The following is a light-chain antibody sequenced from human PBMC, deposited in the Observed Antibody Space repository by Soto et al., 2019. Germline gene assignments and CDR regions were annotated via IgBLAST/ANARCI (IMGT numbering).Light chain of an antibody. J-gene: IGKJ1*01. CDR1: QSVSNTY. CDR3: QQYNNWPRT. V-gene: IGKV3D-15*01. CDR2: GAS. Sequence: EIVFTQSPSTLFLSPGERATLSWRASQSVSNTYLAWYQQKPGQAPRLLIYGASNRATGIPDRFSGSGSGTDFTLTISSLQSEDFAVYYCQQYNNWPRTFGQGTKVDIK.